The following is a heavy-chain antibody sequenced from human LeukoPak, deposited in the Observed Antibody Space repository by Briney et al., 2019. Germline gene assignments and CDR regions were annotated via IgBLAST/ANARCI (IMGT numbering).Heavy chain of an antibody. Sequence: SETLSLTCTVSGGSISSYYWSWIRQPPGKGLEWIGYIYYSGSTNYNPSLKSRVTISVDTSKNQFSLKLSSVTAADTAVYYCARVETVLWFGELDHPMNWFDPWGRGTLVTVSS. CDR3: ARVETVLWFGELDHPMNWFDP. CDR2: IYYSGST. CDR1: GGSISSYY. D-gene: IGHD3-10*01. V-gene: IGHV4-59*01. J-gene: IGHJ5*02.